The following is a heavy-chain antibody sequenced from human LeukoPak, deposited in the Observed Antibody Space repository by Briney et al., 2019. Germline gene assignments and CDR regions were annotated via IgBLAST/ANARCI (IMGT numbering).Heavy chain of an antibody. J-gene: IGHJ5*02. CDR2: INWNGGST. Sequence: GGSLRLSCAASGFTFSSYEMNWVRQAPGKGLEWVSGINWNGGSTGYADSVKGRFTISRDNAKNSLYLQMNSLRAEDTALYYCARAKVLWFGELLGWFDPWGQGTLVTVSS. D-gene: IGHD3-10*01. CDR1: GFTFSSYE. CDR3: ARAKVLWFGELLGWFDP. V-gene: IGHV3-20*04.